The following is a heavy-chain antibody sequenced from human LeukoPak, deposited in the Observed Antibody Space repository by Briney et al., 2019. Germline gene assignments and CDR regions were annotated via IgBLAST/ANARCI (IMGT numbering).Heavy chain of an antibody. CDR3: AKYLTARGPPYALDV. CDR2: ITVSGDTT. Sequence: PGGSLRLSCAASEFTFSSYAMQWVRQAPGKGLEWVSGITVSGDTTYYTNSVKGRFTIARDNSKNTLYLQMNSPRAEDTAVYYCAKYLTARGPPYALDVWGQGTTVTVSS. J-gene: IGHJ6*02. V-gene: IGHV3-23*01. CDR1: EFTFSSYA. D-gene: IGHD1-14*01.